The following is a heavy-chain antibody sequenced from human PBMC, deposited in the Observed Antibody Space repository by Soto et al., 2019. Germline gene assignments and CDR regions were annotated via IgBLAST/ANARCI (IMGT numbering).Heavy chain of an antibody. J-gene: IGHJ4*02. CDR3: ARLSTVVTPYFDY. Sequence: GGSLRLSCAASGFTFSDYYMSWIRQAPGKGLEWVSYISSSSSYTNYADSVKGRFTISRDNAKNSLYLQMNSLRAEDTAVYYCARLSTVVTPYFDYWGQGTLVTVSS. V-gene: IGHV3-11*06. D-gene: IGHD4-17*01. CDR2: ISSSSSYT. CDR1: GFTFSDYY.